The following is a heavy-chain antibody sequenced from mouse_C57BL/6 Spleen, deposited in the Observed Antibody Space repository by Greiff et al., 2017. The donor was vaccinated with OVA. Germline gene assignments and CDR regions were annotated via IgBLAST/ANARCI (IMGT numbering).Heavy chain of an antibody. CDR3: ARTTTVVAFDY. CDR2: IDPSDSET. Sequence: QVHVKQPGAELVRPGSSVKLSCKASGYTFTSYWMHWVKQRPIQGLEWIGNIDPSDSETHYKQKFKDKATLTVDKSSSPAYMQLSSLTSEDSAVYYCARTTTVVAFDYWGQGTTLTVSS. CDR1: GYTFTSYW. J-gene: IGHJ2*01. V-gene: IGHV1-52*01. D-gene: IGHD1-1*01.